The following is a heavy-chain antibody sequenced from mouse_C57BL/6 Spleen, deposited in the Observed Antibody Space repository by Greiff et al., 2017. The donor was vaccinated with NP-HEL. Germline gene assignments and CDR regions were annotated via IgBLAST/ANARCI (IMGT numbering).Heavy chain of an antibody. CDR1: GFSLTSYA. Sequence: QVQLKESGPGLVAPSQSLSITCTVSGFSLTSYAISWVRQPPGKGLEWLGVIWTGGGTNYNSALKSRLSISKDNSKSQVFLKMNSLQTDDTARYYCARAGSTIYDGYYVGYFDVWGTGTTVTVSS. CDR2: IWTGGGT. D-gene: IGHD2-3*01. J-gene: IGHJ1*03. V-gene: IGHV2-9-1*01. CDR3: ARAGSTIYDGYYVGYFDV.